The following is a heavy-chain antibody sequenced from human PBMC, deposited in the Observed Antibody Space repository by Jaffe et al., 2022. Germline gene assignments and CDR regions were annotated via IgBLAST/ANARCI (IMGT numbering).Heavy chain of an antibody. V-gene: IGHV3-48*03. CDR2: ISSSGSTI. Sequence: EVQLVESGGGLVQPGGSLRLSCAASGFTFSSYEMNWVRQAPGKGLEWVSYISSSGSTIYYADSVKGRFTISRDNAKNSLYLQMNSLRAEDTAVYYCARGLIQLWLPSRPEAYFDYWGQGTLVTVSS. J-gene: IGHJ4*02. D-gene: IGHD5-18*01. CDR3: ARGLIQLWLPSRPEAYFDY. CDR1: GFTFSSYE.